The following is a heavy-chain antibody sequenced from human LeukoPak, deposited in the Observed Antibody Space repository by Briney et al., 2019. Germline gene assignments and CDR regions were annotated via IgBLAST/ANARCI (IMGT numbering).Heavy chain of an antibody. CDR1: GYTFTDYY. V-gene: IGHV1-2*06. CDR2: TNPKRGVT. CDR3: ARERNYGDYGNPFDV. J-gene: IGHJ3*01. D-gene: IGHD4-17*01. Sequence: RASVKVSCKASGYTFTDYYIHWMRQAPGQGLEWMGRTNPKRGVTTYAQKFQGRVTMTRDTSITTAYMELTRLRSDDTTIYYCARERNYGDYGNPFDVWGQGTKVTVSS.